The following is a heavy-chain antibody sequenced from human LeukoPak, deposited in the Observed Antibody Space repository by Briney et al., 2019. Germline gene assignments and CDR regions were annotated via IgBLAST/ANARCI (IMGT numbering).Heavy chain of an antibody. V-gene: IGHV1-2*02. Sequence: GASVKVSCKASGYTFTSYGISWVRQAPGQGLEWMGWINPNSGGTNYAQKFQGRVTMTRDTSISTAYMELSRLRSDDTAVYYCARTPRITMIVVVTPLFDPWGQGTLVTVSS. CDR1: GYTFTSYG. D-gene: IGHD3-22*01. CDR3: ARTPRITMIVVVTPLFDP. J-gene: IGHJ5*02. CDR2: INPNSGGT.